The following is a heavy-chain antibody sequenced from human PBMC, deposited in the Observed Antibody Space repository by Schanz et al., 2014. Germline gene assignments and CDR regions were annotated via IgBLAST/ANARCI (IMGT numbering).Heavy chain of an antibody. V-gene: IGHV4-30-2*06. CDR1: GGSMRRGAYS. J-gene: IGHJ6*02. CDR3: AREGPGDYYGMDV. CDR2: VFHSGRP. Sequence: QVQLQESGSGLVTPSQTLSLTCGVSGGSMRRGAYSWNWIRQSPGKGLEWIGYVFHSGRPYYNPSSKRRVTTSLNTSKNKSPLNLRCVPAADTAVYYCAREGPGDYYGMDVWGQGRTVIVSS.